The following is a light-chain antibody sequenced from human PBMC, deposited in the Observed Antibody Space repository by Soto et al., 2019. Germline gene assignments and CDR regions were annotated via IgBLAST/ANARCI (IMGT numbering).Light chain of an antibody. CDR3: QQGHTFPLT. CDR2: AAT. Sequence: DIQMTQSPSSVSASVGDRVTITCRASQDISDWLAWHQQKPGKAPKLLIYAATTLHSGVPSRFSGSGSGTDFTLTISSLQHEDFATYYCQQGHTFPLTFGGGTKVELK. CDR1: QDISDW. V-gene: IGKV1-12*01. J-gene: IGKJ4*01.